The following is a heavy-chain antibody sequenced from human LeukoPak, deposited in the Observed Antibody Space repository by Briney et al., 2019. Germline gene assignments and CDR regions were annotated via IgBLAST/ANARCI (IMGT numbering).Heavy chain of an antibody. CDR1: GFTFSNAW. J-gene: IGHJ4*02. D-gene: IGHD5-18*01. V-gene: IGHV3-15*01. CDR3: TTDNYSYGPYYFDY. Sequence: PGGSLRLSCAASGFTFSNAWMSWVRQAPGKGLEWVGRIKSKTDGGTTDYAAPVKGRFTISRDDSKNTLYLQMNSLKTEDTAVYYCTTDNYSYGPYYFDYWGQGTLVTVSS. CDR2: IKSKTDGGTT.